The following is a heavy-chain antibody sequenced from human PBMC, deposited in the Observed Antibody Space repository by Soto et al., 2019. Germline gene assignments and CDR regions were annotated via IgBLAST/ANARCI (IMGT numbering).Heavy chain of an antibody. V-gene: IGHV3-23*01. D-gene: IGHD3-3*01. Sequence: EVQLLESGGGLVQPGGSLRLSCAASGFTFSTYAMSWVRQAPGKGLEWVSTITTSGGNTYYSDSVKGRFTISRDNSKNTLYLHLGSLRAEDTALYFCAKTPGHIFWSYNWFDRVGQGPQVTVSS. J-gene: IGHJ5*02. CDR1: GFTFSTYA. CDR3: AKTPGHIFWSYNWFDR. CDR2: ITTSGGNT.